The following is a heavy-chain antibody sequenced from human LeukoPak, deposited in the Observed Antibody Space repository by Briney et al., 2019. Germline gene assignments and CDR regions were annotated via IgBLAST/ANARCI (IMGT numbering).Heavy chain of an antibody. CDR3: ARPHTVLYNWFDP. J-gene: IGHJ5*02. CDR2: INPNSGGA. CDR1: GYTFTGYY. V-gene: IGHV1-2*06. D-gene: IGHD4-11*01. Sequence: GASVKVSCKASGYTFTGYYMHWVRQAPGQGLEWMGRINPNSGGANHAQKFQGRVTMTRDTSISTAYMELSRLRSDDTAVYYCARPHTVLYNWFDPWGQGTLVTVSS.